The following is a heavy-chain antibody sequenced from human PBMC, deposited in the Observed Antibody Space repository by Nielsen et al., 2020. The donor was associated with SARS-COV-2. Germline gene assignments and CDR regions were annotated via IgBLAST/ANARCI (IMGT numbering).Heavy chain of an antibody. CDR1: GASISSGGYF. D-gene: IGHD5-12*01. Sequence: LRLSCTVSGASISSGGYFWSWIRQHPGKGLEWIGYIYFTGRTSYNPSLKSRVAMSVDTSKDQFSLDLKSVTAADTAVYYCAREASGYDHYKYGMDVWGLGATVTVSS. V-gene: IGHV4-31*03. J-gene: IGHJ6*02. CDR3: AREASGYDHYKYGMDV. CDR2: IYFTGRT.